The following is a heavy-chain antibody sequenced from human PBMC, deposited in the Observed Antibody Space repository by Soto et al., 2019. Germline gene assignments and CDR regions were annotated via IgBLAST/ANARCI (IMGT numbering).Heavy chain of an antibody. J-gene: IGHJ6*02. V-gene: IGHV4-39*01. Sequence: SETLSLTCTVSGGSSSSYDWAWIRQPPGKGLEWIGNIYYSGTTYYNPSLKSRVTISVDTSKNQFSLKLSSVTAADTAVYYCARHKGGYYSGVDVWGQGTTVTVSS. CDR1: GGSSSSYD. D-gene: IGHD3-16*01. CDR2: IYYSGTT. CDR3: ARHKGGYYSGVDV.